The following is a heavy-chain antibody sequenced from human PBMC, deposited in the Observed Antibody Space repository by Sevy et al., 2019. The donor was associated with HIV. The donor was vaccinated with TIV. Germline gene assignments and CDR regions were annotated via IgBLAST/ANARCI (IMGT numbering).Heavy chain of an antibody. J-gene: IGHJ5*02. CDR1: GFSFTSYA. CDR2: ISGSGDNT. CDR3: ARGWFDT. Sequence: GGSLRLSCAASGFSFTSYAMNWVRQAPGKGLEWVSTISGSGDNTYFADSVKGRFTISRDNFKSTLYLQMNSLRAEDTAGYYCARGWFDTWGQGTLVTVSS. V-gene: IGHV3-23*01.